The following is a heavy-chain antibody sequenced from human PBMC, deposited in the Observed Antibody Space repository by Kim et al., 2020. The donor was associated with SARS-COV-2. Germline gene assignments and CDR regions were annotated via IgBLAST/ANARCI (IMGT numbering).Heavy chain of an antibody. CDR1: GGSFSGYY. D-gene: IGHD3-10*01. CDR2: INHSGST. Sequence: SETLSLTCAVYGGSFSGYYWSWIRQPPGKGLEWIGEINHSGSTNYNPSLKSRVTISVDTSKNQFSLKLSSVTAADTAVYYCARGRPHLAPSHYYGSGRPKPLSVFDYWGQGTLVTVSS. J-gene: IGHJ4*02. V-gene: IGHV4-34*01. CDR3: ARGRPHLAPSHYYGSGRPKPLSVFDY.